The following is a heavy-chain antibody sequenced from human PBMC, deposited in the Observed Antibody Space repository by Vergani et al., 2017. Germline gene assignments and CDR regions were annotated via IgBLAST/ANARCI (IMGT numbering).Heavy chain of an antibody. CDR3: AREVLWFGEYD. CDR1: GFTLSSHA. J-gene: IGHJ4*02. D-gene: IGHD3-10*01. CDR2: IWYDGSKE. V-gene: IGHV3-33*01. Sequence: VQLVESGGGLVQPGGSLRLSCAGSGFTLSSHAMHWVRQAPGKGLEWVAFIWYDGSKEYYADSVKGRFTISRDNAKNSLYLQMNSLRAEDTAVYYCAREVLWFGEYDWGQGTLVTVSS.